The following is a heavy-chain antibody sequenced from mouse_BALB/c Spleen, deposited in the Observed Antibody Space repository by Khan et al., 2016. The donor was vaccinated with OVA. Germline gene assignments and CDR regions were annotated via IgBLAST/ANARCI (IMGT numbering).Heavy chain of an antibody. D-gene: IGHD1-1*01. CDR1: GYSFTTYY. CDR2: IDPFNGST. V-gene: IGHV1S135*01. Sequence: VQLQQSGPELMKPGASVKISCKASGYSFTTYYIHWVKQSHGKSLEWIGYIDPFNGSTTYNQKFKGKATLTVDKSSSTAYLHLSSLTSEDSAVYYCAGHGTGAWFAYWGQGTLVTVSA. J-gene: IGHJ3*01. CDR3: AGHGTGAWFAY.